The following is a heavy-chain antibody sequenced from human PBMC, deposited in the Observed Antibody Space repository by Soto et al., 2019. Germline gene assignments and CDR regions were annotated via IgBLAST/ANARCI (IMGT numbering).Heavy chain of an antibody. CDR3: ARVVMIVANENQRAFDI. J-gene: IGHJ3*02. V-gene: IGHV1-3*01. CDR1: GYTFTSYA. Sequence: ASVKVSCKASGYTFTSYAMHWVRQAPGQRLEWMGWINAGNGNTKYSQKFQGRVTITRDTSASTAYMELSSLRSEDTAVYYCARVVMIVANENQRAFDIWGQGTMVTVSS. D-gene: IGHD3-22*01. CDR2: INAGNGNT.